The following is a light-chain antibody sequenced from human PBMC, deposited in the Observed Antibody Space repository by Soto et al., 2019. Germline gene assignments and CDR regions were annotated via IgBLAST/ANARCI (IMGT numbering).Light chain of an antibody. CDR3: QQFDNSPVT. Sequence: EIVLTQSPGTLSLSPGERATLSCRASQSVSSTYLAWYQQKPGQAPRLLIYGASSRATGIPDRFSGSGFGTDFTLTISRLEPEDFAVYYCQQFDNSPVTFGPGTKVDIK. CDR1: QSVSSTY. V-gene: IGKV3-20*01. CDR2: GAS. J-gene: IGKJ3*01.